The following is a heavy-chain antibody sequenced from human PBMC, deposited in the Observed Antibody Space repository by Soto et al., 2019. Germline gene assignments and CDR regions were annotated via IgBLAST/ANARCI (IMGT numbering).Heavy chain of an antibody. J-gene: IGHJ4*02. D-gene: IGHD1-26*01. CDR3: ARERGSYRGTDY. CDR2: ISSSSYI. V-gene: IGHV3-21*01. Sequence: GGSLRLSCAASGFTFSSYSMNWVRQAPGKGLEWVSSISSSSYIYYADSVKGRFTISRDNAKNSLYLQMNSLRAEDTAVYYCARERGSYRGTDYWGQGTLVTVSS. CDR1: GFTFSSYS.